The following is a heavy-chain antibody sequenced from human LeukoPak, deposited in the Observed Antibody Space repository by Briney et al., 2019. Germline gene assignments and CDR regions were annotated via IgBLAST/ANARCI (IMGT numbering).Heavy chain of an antibody. V-gene: IGHV4-4*09. CDR2: IYTSGSN. CDR1: GGSITRYY. D-gene: IGHD3-22*01. CDR3: ARHGDDYYDSSGYIDY. J-gene: IGHJ4*02. Sequence: PQTLSLTCTVSGGSITRYYWSWIRQPPGKGREWIGYIYTSGSNNYNPSLKSRVTISVDTSKNQFSLKLSSVTAADTAVYYCARHGDDYYDSSGYIDYWGQGTLVTVSS.